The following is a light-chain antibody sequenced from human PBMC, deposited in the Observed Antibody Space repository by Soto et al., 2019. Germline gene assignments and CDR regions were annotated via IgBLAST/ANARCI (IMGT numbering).Light chain of an antibody. V-gene: IGKV3-20*01. CDR2: GAS. CDR3: LQYASPLYT. Sequence: VLTQSPGTLSLSPGERATLSCRASQSLSSSFLAWYQKKPGLAPRLLLYGASNRATGTPDRVSGSASGTDFTLSISRLEPEDFAVYFCLQYASPLYTFGQGTKLEIK. CDR1: QSLSSSF. J-gene: IGKJ2*01.